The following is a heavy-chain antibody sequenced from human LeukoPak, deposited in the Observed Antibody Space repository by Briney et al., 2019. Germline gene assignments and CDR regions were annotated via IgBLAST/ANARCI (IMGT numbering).Heavy chain of an antibody. Sequence: PGESLKISCKGSGYRFATYWLGWVRQMPGQGLEWMGIIYPGDSDTRYSPSFQGQVTISADKSISTAYLQWSSLKASDTAMYYCATGDTIPFDYWGQGTLVTVSS. J-gene: IGHJ4*02. V-gene: IGHV5-51*01. CDR1: GYRFATYW. D-gene: IGHD3-3*01. CDR3: ATGDTIPFDY. CDR2: IYPGDSDT.